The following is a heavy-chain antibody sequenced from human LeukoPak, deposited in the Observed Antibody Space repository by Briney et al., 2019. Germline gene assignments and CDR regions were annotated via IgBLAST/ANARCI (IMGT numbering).Heavy chain of an antibody. CDR3: ARQSGSFNN. CDR1: GGSISSGGYY. V-gene: IGHV4-30-2*02. J-gene: IGHJ4*02. CDR2: IYHSGST. D-gene: IGHD1-26*01. Sequence: PSETLSLTCTVSGGSISSGGYYWSWIRQPPGKGLEWIGYIYHSGSTYYNPSLKSRVTISVDRSKNQFSLKVSSVTAADTAVYYCARQSGSFNNWGQRTLVTVSS.